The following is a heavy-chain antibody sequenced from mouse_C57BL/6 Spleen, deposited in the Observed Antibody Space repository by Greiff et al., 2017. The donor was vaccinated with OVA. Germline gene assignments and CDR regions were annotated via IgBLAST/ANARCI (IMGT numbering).Heavy chain of an antibody. CDR2: IYPGDGDT. CDR3: ARSPLYDAMDY. CDR1: GYAFSSSW. J-gene: IGHJ4*01. Sequence: VQLQESGPELVKPGASVKISCKASGYAFSSSWMNWVKQRPGKGLEWIGRIYPGDGDTNYNGKFKGKATLTADKSSSTAYMQLSSLTSEDSAVYFCARSPLYDAMDYWGQGTSVTVSS. V-gene: IGHV1-82*01.